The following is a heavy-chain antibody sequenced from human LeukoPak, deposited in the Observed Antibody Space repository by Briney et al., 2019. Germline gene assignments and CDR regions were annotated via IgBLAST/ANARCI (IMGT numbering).Heavy chain of an antibody. CDR2: ISGGGGST. J-gene: IGHJ3*02. D-gene: IGHD4-17*01. Sequence: GGSLSPSCAVSGFTFSSYAMSWVSQAQGKGMEWVSAISGGGGSTYDADSVKGRFTISRDNSKITLYLQMNSLIAEDTAVYDCAKDRPTTRDAFDIWGQGTMVTVSS. CDR1: GFTFSSYA. V-gene: IGHV3-23*01. CDR3: AKDRPTTRDAFDI.